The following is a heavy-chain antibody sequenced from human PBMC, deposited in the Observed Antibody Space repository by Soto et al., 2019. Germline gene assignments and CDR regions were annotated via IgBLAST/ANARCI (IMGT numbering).Heavy chain of an antibody. CDR3: ARRSSGWYFDY. D-gene: IGHD6-19*01. J-gene: IGHJ4*02. CDR1: GFTFSSYA. Sequence: EVQLVESVGGLVQPGGSLRLSCAASGFTFSSYAMSWVRQAPGKGLEWVSVISGSGGSTYYADSVKGRFTISRDNSKNTLYVQMNSLRAEDTAVYYCARRSSGWYFDYWGQGTLVTVSS. V-gene: IGHV3-23*04. CDR2: ISGSGGST.